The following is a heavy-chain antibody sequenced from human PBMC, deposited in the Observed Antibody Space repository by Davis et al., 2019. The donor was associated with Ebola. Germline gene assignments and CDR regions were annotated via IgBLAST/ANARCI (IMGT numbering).Heavy chain of an antibody. CDR2: ISGSGGST. V-gene: IGHV3-23*01. CDR3: AKDPSKYSSGWSDMSGYFDY. Sequence: GESLKISCAASGFTFDDYAMHWVRQAPGKGLEWVSGISGSGGSTYYADSVKGRFTISRDNSKNTLYLQMNSLRAEDTAVYYCAKDPSKYSSGWSDMSGYFDYWGQGTLVTVSS. D-gene: IGHD6-19*01. J-gene: IGHJ4*02. CDR1: GFTFDDYA.